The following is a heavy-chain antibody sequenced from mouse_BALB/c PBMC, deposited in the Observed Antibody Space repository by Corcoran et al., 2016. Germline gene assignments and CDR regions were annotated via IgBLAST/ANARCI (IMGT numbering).Heavy chain of an antibody. CDR1: GYTVTTAG. CDR2: INTHSGVP. J-gene: IGHJ2*01. Sequence: QNQLVQYGTALKKHGETIRITCKASGYTVTTAGQQWVQKMPGKGLKWIGGINTHSGVPKYAEDFKGRFAFTWETSASTAYLQISNLKNEDTATYFCARSRDLFDYWGQGTTLTVSS. CDR3: ARSRDLFDY. D-gene: IGHD3-3*01. V-gene: IGHV9-4*02.